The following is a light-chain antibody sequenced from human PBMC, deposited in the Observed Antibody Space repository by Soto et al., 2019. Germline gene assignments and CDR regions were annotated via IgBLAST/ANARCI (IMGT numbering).Light chain of an antibody. V-gene: IGKV3-11*01. CDR2: DAS. CDR3: QQYNSYST. CDR1: QSVSSY. J-gene: IGKJ1*01. Sequence: EIVLTQSPATLSLSPGERATLPCRASQSVSSYLAWYQQKPGQAPRLLIYDASNRATGIPARFSGSASGTEFTLTISSLQPDDFATYYCQQYNSYSTFGQGTKVDIK.